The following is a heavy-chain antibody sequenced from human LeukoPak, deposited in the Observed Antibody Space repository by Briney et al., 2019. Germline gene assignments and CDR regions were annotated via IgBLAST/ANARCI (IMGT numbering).Heavy chain of an antibody. CDR1: GFTVSGSY. CDR2: IYRDGST. CDR3: ATRPGMGINYFDL. J-gene: IGHJ2*01. V-gene: IGHV3-53*01. Sequence: PGGSLRLSCAASGFTVSGSYMSWVRHAPGRGLERVSDIYRDGSTYYADSVKGRFTISRDNSRNTVYLEMNNLSAEDTAVYYCATRPGMGINYFDLWGRGTLVTVSS. D-gene: IGHD1-1*01.